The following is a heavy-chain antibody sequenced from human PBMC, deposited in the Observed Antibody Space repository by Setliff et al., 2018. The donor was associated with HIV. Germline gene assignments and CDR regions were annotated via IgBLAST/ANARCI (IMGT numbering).Heavy chain of an antibody. CDR1: GFFFSDHY. Sequence: PSETLRLSCAVSGFFFSDHYMSWIRQAPGKGLEWIGTMYFSGNARISPFFKSRVTISVDTSKNQLSLNLTSVTAADTAVYYCARVETTVRGATYAMDVWGQGTTVTVSS. J-gene: IGHJ6*02. V-gene: IGHV4-59*11. CDR3: ARVETTVRGATYAMDV. CDR2: MYFSGNA. D-gene: IGHD3-10*01.